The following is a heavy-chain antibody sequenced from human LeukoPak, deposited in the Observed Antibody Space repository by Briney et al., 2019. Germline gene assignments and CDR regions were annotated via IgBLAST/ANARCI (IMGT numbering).Heavy chain of an antibody. Sequence: ASVKVYCKASGYTFTSYGINWVGQATGQGLEWMGWMNPNSGYTDYAQKFQGRVTMTRNTSISTAYMELSSLRSEDTAVYYCARGQGVVAPIDYRGQGTLVTVSS. D-gene: IGHD2-15*01. CDR2: MNPNSGYT. CDR3: ARGQGVVAPIDY. V-gene: IGHV1-8*01. J-gene: IGHJ4*02. CDR1: GYTFTSYG.